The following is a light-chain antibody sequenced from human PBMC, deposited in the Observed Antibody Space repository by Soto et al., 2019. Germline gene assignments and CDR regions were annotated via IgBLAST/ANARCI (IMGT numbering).Light chain of an antibody. Sequence: QSVRTQPPSSSGSPGQSVTISFTGTSSDVGNYNYVSWYQQHPGKAPKLMIYDVSKRPSGVPDRFSGSKSGNTASLTVSGLQAEDEADYYCSSYAGSNNFEVFGTGTKVTVL. CDR3: SSYAGSNNFEV. V-gene: IGLV2-8*01. CDR2: DVS. CDR1: SSDVGNYNY. J-gene: IGLJ1*01.